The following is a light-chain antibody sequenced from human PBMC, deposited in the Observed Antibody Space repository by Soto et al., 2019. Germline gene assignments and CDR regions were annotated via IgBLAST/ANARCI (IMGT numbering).Light chain of an antibody. CDR1: QTVSRSY. J-gene: IGKJ5*01. CDR2: GAY. Sequence: EIVLTQSPDTLSLSPGERSTLSCRASQTVSRSYLAWYQQKPGQAPRLLIYGAYSRATGIPDRFSGSGSGTDLTLTISGLETEDFAVYYCQQRSNWPPITVGPGTRLDIK. CDR3: QQRSNWPPIT. V-gene: IGKV3D-20*02.